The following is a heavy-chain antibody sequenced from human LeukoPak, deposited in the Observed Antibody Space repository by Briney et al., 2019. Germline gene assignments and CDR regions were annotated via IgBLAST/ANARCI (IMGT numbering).Heavy chain of an antibody. D-gene: IGHD5-18*01. CDR3: ARLQPNFDY. V-gene: IGHV3-21*01. CDR2: ISGSGGST. Sequence: GGSLRLSCAASGFTFSSYWMHWVRQAPGKGLVRVSAISGSGGSTYYADSVKGRFTISRDNAKNSLYLQMNSLRAEDTAVYYCARLQPNFDYWGQGTLVTVSS. J-gene: IGHJ4*02. CDR1: GFTFSSYW.